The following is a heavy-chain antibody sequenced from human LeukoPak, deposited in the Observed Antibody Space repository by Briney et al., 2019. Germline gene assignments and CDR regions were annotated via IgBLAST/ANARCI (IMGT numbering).Heavy chain of an antibody. V-gene: IGHV3-48*03. J-gene: IGHJ3*02. D-gene: IGHD1-14*01. CDR3: AIGRKGGAFDI. Sequence: GGSLRLSCAASGFTFSSYEMNWVRQAPGKGLEWVSYISSSVSTVYYADSVKGRFTISRDNVKNSLYLQMNSLRAEDTSIYYCAIGRKGGAFDIWGQGTMVTVSS. CDR1: GFTFSSYE. CDR2: ISSSVSTV.